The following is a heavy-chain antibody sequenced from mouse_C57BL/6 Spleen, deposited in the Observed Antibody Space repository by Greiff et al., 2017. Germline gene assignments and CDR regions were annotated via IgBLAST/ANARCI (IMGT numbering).Heavy chain of an antibody. Sequence: QVQLQQSGAELAKPGASVKLSCKASGYTFTSYWMHWVKQRPGQGLEWIGYINPSSGYTKYNQKFKDKATLTADKYSSTAYMQLSSLTYEDSAVYYCARSRVVERSEAMDYWGQGTSVTVSS. CDR3: ARSRVVERSEAMDY. CDR2: INPSSGYT. V-gene: IGHV1-7*01. CDR1: GYTFTSYW. J-gene: IGHJ4*01. D-gene: IGHD1-1*01.